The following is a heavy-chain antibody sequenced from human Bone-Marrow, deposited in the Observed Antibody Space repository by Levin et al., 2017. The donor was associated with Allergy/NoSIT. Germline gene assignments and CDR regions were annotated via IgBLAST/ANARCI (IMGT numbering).Heavy chain of an antibody. CDR2: IIGSGGST. CDR3: AKGGLDHYCSSTSCHPGHYMDV. D-gene: IGHD2-2*01. J-gene: IGHJ6*03. V-gene: IGHV3-23*01. Sequence: GGSLRLSCAASGFTFSSYAMSWVRQAPGKGLEWVSAIIGSGGSTYYADSVKGRFTISRDNSKNTLYLQMNSLRAEDTAVYYCAKGGLDHYCSSTSCHPGHYMDVWGKGTTVTVSS. CDR1: GFTFSSYA.